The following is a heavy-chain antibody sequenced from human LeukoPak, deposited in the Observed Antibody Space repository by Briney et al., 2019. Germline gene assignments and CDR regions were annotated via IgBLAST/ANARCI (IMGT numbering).Heavy chain of an antibody. Sequence: SETLSLTCTVSGGSISSYYWSWIRQPAGKGLEWIGRIHASGSTDYNPSLETRVTMSVDPSKSQFSLRLSSVTAADTAVYYCAREGSMTARPFVSIDYWGQGTLVTVSS. D-gene: IGHD6-6*01. CDR1: GGSISSYY. J-gene: IGHJ4*02. V-gene: IGHV4-4*07. CDR2: IHASGST. CDR3: AREGSMTARPFVSIDY.